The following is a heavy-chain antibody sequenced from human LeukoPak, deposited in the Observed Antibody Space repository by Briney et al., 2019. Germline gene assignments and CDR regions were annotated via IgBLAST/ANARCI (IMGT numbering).Heavy chain of an antibody. CDR3: ARDVGIRGVPDY. D-gene: IGHD3-10*01. CDR2: ISGDNGNT. J-gene: IGHJ4*02. CDR1: GYTFTSYG. Sequence: ASVKVSCKASGYTFTSYGINWVRQAPGQGLEWMGWISGDNGNTNYAQKLQGRLTMTTDTSTSTAYMELRSLRFDDTAVYYCARDVGIRGVPDYWGQGTLVTVSS. V-gene: IGHV1-18*01.